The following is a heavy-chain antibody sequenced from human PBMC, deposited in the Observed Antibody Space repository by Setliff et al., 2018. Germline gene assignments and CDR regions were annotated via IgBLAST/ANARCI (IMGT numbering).Heavy chain of an antibody. CDR3: SSYLVS. CDR2: IKEDGSQR. Sequence: GGSLRLSCAASGFPFSSYAMSWVRQAPGKGLEWVANIKEDGSQRNYVDAVRGRFTVSRDNARNLLYLQMNSLRVDDTAVYYCSSYLVSWGQGALVTVSS. V-gene: IGHV3-7*01. J-gene: IGHJ4*02. CDR1: GFPFSSYA. D-gene: IGHD2-21*01.